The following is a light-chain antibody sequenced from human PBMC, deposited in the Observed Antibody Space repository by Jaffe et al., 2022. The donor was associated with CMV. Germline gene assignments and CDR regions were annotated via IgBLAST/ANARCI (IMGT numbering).Light chain of an antibody. V-gene: IGLV3-1*01. Sequence: SYDLTQPPSVSVSPGQTADITCSGDKLAEKYVHWYQQKPGQSPVLVMYEDKKRPSGIPERFSGSNSGNTATLTISGTQAMDEADYYCQAWDSILLFGGGTKLTVL. CDR3: QAWDSILL. J-gene: IGLJ2*01. CDR2: EDK. CDR1: KLAEKY.